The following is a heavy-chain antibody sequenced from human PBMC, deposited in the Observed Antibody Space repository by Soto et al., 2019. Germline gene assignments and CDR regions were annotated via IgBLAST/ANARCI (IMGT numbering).Heavy chain of an antibody. CDR1: GGSINNYY. CDR2: IYYSGST. J-gene: IGHJ4*02. D-gene: IGHD2-15*01. CDR3: ARTYCSGGSCYSSAPNHFDF. V-gene: IGHV4-59*01. Sequence: SETLSLTCTASGGSINNYYWSWIRQPPGKGLEWIAYIYYSGSTNYNPSLKSRVTVSIDTSKNQFSLKLSSMTAADTAVYYCARTYCSGGSCYSSAPNHFDFWGQGALVTVSS.